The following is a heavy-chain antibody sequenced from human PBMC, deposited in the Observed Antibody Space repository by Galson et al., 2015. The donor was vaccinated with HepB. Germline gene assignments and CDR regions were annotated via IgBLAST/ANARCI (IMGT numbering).Heavy chain of an antibody. CDR1: GFTFSSLG. Sequence: SLRLSCAASGFTFSSLGMTWVRQAPGKGLECVSAISVSGGSRDYADSVKGRFTISRDNSKNMLYLQMNNLRVEDTAVYYCAKGPTNIDYWGQGTLVTVSS. J-gene: IGHJ4*02. CDR3: AKGPTNIDY. V-gene: IGHV3-23*01. CDR2: ISVSGGSR.